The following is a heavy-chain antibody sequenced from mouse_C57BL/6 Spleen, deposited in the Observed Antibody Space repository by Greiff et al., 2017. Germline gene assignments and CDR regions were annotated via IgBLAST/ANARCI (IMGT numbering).Heavy chain of an antibody. CDR3: EDRGFAY. V-gene: IGHV5-17*01. J-gene: IGHJ3*01. Sequence: EVHLVESGGGLVKPGGSLKLSCAASGFTFSDYGMHWVRQAPEKGLEWVAYISSGSSTIYYADTVKGRFTISRDNAKNTLFLQMTSRRSEDTAMYYCEDRGFAYWGQGTLVTVSA. CDR1: GFTFSDYG. CDR2: ISSGSSTI.